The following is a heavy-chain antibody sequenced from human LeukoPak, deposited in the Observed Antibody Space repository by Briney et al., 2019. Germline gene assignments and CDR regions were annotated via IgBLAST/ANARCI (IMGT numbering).Heavy chain of an antibody. V-gene: IGHV4-39*01. J-gene: IGHJ4*02. D-gene: IGHD3-10*01. CDR2: IYYSGST. CDR3: TRLSRGRWVYYFDY. Sequence: SETLSLTCTVSGGFISSSSYYWGWIRQPPGKGLEWIGSIYYSGSTYYNPSLKSRATISVDTSKNQFSLKLSSVTAADAAVYYCTRLSRGRWVYYFDYWGQGTLVTVSS. CDR1: GGFISSSSYY.